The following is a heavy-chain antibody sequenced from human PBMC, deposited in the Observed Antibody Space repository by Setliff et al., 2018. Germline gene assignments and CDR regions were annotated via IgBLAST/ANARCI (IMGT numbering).Heavy chain of an antibody. CDR1: GYTFSNYW. Sequence: PGESLKISCQGSGYTFSNYWIGWVRQMPGKGLEWMGIIYPGDSDTRYSPSFQGQVTISADKSIRTAYLQWSSLKASDTAMYYCARDSGSPLDYWGQGTLVTVSS. V-gene: IGHV5-51*01. CDR2: IYPGDSDT. CDR3: ARDSGSPLDY. J-gene: IGHJ4*02. D-gene: IGHD6-6*01.